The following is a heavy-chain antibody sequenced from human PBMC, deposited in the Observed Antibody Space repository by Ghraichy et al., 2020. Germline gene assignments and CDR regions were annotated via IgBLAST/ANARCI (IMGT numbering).Heavy chain of an antibody. Sequence: GGSLRLSCAASGFTFSSYSMNWVRQAPGKGLEWVSSISSSSSYIYYADSVKGRFTISRDNAKNSLYLQMNSLRAEDTAVYYCARAQYSGYDYRAHDAFDIWGQGTMVTVSS. CDR2: ISSSSSYI. J-gene: IGHJ3*02. V-gene: IGHV3-21*01. CDR1: GFTFSSYS. CDR3: ARAQYSGYDYRAHDAFDI. D-gene: IGHD5-12*01.